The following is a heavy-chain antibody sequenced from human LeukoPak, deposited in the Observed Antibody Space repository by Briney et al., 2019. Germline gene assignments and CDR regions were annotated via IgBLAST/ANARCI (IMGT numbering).Heavy chain of an antibody. V-gene: IGHV3-66*01. J-gene: IGHJ6*03. CDR2: IYSGGST. CDR1: GFTVSDNY. CDR3: ARGYSSGWHYYYYYYYMDV. D-gene: IGHD6-19*01. Sequence: GGSLRLSCAASGFTVSDNYMSWVRQAPGKGLEWVSVIYSGGSTYYADSVKGRFTISRDNSKNTVHLQMNSLRAEDTAVYYCARGYSSGWHYYYYYYYMDVWGKGTTVTVSS.